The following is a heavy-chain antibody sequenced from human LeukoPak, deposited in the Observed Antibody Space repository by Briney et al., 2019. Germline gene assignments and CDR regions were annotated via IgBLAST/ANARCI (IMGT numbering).Heavy chain of an antibody. CDR3: ARATRIYSSGWYYSFDY. CDR2: INVDGSGA. D-gene: IGHD6-19*01. V-gene: IGHV3-74*01. J-gene: IGHJ4*02. Sequence: AESLRLSCAASGFTFSSYGMHWVRQAPRKGLVWVSHINVDGSGATYADSVKGRFTISRDNAKNTLYLHMNSLRAEDTAVYSCARATRIYSSGWYYSFDYWGQGTLVTVSS. CDR1: GFTFSSYG.